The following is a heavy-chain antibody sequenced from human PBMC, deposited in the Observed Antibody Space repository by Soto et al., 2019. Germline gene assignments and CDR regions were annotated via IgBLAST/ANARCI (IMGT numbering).Heavy chain of an antibody. V-gene: IGHV3-7*01. J-gene: IGHJ4*02. Sequence: GESLKISCAASGFTFSSYWMSWVRQAPGKGLEWVANIKQDGSEKYYVDSVKGRFTISRDNAKNSLYLQMNSLRAEDTAVYYCARDLGDYDYWGQGTLVTVSS. CDR1: GFTFSSYW. D-gene: IGHD7-27*01. CDR2: IKQDGSEK. CDR3: ARDLGDYDY.